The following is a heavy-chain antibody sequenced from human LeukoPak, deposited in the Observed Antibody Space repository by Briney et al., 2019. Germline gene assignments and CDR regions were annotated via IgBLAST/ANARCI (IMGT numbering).Heavy chain of an antibody. Sequence: ASVKVSCKASGYTFATYYLHWVRHAPGQGAEWMGWINPKSGGTNYAQTFQGRVTMTRDTYISTVSMELSKLRSDDTAVYYCAREGTAARYTENFQHWGQGTLVTVSS. D-gene: IGHD1-1*01. CDR2: INPKSGGT. V-gene: IGHV1-2*02. CDR3: AREGTAARYTENFQH. J-gene: IGHJ1*01. CDR1: GYTFATYY.